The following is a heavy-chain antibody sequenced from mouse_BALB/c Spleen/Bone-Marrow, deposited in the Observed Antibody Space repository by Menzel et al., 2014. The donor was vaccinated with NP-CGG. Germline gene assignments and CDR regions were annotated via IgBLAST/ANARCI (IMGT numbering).Heavy chain of an antibody. D-gene: IGHD1-1*01. V-gene: IGHV5-17*02. CDR1: GFTFSSFG. CDR3: ASSPYGYFDY. CDR2: ISSGSSTF. Sequence: EVQRVESGGGLVQPGGSRKLSCAASGFTFSSFGMHWVRQAPEKGLEWVAYISSGSSTFYYADTVKGRFTISRDNPKNTLFLQMTSLRSEDTAMYYCASSPYGYFDYWGQGTTLTVSS. J-gene: IGHJ2*01.